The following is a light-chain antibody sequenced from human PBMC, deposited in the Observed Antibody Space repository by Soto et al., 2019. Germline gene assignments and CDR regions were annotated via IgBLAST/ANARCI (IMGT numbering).Light chain of an antibody. V-gene: IGKV1-39*01. J-gene: IGKJ3*01. CDR2: AAS. CDR1: QRISNY. CDR3: QQSYTSPRLT. Sequence: IQMTQSPSSLSASVGDRVTITCRASQRISNYLNWYQFKPGRAPKLLIFAASTLQSGVPSRFSGSGSGTDFTLTVNSLQPEDSATYYCQQSYTSPRLTFGPGTRV.